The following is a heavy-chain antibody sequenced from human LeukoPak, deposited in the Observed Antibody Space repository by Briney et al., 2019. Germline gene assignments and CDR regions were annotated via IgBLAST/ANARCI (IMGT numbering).Heavy chain of an antibody. CDR2: INHSGST. J-gene: IGHJ4*02. V-gene: IGHV4-34*01. CDR1: GGSFSGYY. Sequence: SETLSLTCAVYGGSFSGYYWSWIRQPPGKGLEWIGEINHSGSTNYNPSPKSRVTISVDTSKNQFSLKLSSVTAADTAVYYCARELPVILLWFGESRGTFDYWGQGTLVTVSS. D-gene: IGHD3-10*01. CDR3: ARELPVILLWFGESRGTFDY.